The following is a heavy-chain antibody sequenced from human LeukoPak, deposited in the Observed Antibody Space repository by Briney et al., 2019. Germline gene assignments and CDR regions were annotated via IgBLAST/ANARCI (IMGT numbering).Heavy chain of an antibody. J-gene: IGHJ4*02. CDR1: VYALNIYD. V-gene: IGHV1-8*01. CDR3: AVHLPGDYLDR. Sequence: GAAVKVSFKGSVYALNIYDINGVRQATGQGLEWVGWMNPDSGNTRFPQKFQGRVTMTRNPSITTAYMELSSLRFDDTAVYYCAVHLPGDYLDRWGQGTLVTVS. CDR2: MNPDSGNT.